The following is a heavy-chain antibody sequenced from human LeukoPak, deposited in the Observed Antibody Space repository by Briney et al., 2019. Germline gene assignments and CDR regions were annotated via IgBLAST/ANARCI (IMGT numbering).Heavy chain of an antibody. J-gene: IGHJ5*02. CDR3: ARGPTDSSGYYYGGYNWFDP. D-gene: IGHD3-22*01. CDR1: GGSISSYY. Sequence: KPSETLSLTCTVSGGSISSYYWSWIRQPPGKGLEWIGYIYYSGSTNYNPSLKSRVTISVDTSKNQFSLKLSSVTAADTAVYYCARGPTDSSGYYYGGYNWFDPWGQGTLVTVSS. CDR2: IYYSGST. V-gene: IGHV4-59*08.